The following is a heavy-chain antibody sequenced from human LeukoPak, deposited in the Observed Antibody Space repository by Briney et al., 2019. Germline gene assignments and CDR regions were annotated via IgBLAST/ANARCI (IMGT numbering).Heavy chain of an antibody. J-gene: IGHJ4*02. CDR1: GFTFNSAW. Sequence: GGSLRLSCAASGFTFNSAWMHWVRQAPGKGLEWVANIRYDGNDRHYADSVKGHFTISRDNSKNTLYLQMNSLRAEDTAVYYCASQYNYSDHYWGQGTLVTVSS. D-gene: IGHD5-24*01. V-gene: IGHV3-33*08. CDR2: IRYDGNDR. CDR3: ASQYNYSDHY.